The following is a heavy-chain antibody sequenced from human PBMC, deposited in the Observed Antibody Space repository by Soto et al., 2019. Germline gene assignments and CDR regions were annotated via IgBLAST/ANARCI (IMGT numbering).Heavy chain of an antibody. CDR1: GFTFSSYG. J-gene: IGHJ4*02. CDR2: ISYDGSNK. V-gene: IGHV3-30*18. CDR3: AKAYYYDSSGYYRFDY. D-gene: IGHD3-22*01. Sequence: GGSLRLSCAASGFTFSSYGMHWVRQAPGKGLEWVAVISYDGSNKYYADSVKGRFTISRDNSKNTLYLQMNSLRAEDTAVYYCAKAYYYDSSGYYRFDYWGQGTLVTVSS.